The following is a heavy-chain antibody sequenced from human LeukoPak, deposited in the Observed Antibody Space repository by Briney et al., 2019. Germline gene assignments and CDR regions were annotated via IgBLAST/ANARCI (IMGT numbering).Heavy chain of an antibody. CDR3: ARGQLTGDDELFDY. CDR2: ISNRNSII. V-gene: IGHV3-11*04. Sequence: GGSLRLSCAASGFIFSDYYMGWIRQAPGKGLEWVSYISNRNSIIYYADSVEGRFTISRDNAKNSLYLQMNSLRAEDTAVYYCARGQLTGDDELFDYWGQGTLVTVSS. D-gene: IGHD7-27*01. J-gene: IGHJ4*02. CDR1: GFIFSDYY.